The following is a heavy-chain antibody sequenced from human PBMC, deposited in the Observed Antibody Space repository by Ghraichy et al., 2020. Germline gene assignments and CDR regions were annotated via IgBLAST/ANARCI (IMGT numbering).Heavy chain of an antibody. V-gene: IGHV1-2*02. J-gene: IGHJ4*02. CDR3: ARALTYYYDSSGYYDY. CDR1: GYTFTGYY. D-gene: IGHD3-22*01. Sequence: ASVKVSCKASGYTFTGYYMHWVRQAPGQGLEWMGWINPNSGGTNYAQKFQGRVTMTRDTSISTAYMELSRLRSDDTAVYYCARALTYYYDSSGYYDYWGQGTLVTVS. CDR2: INPNSGGT.